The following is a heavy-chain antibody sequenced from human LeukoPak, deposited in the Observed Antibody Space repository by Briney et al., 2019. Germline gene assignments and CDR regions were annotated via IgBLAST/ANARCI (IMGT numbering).Heavy chain of an antibody. J-gene: IGHJ4*02. D-gene: IGHD3-22*01. CDR1: GGSISNYY. CDR3: ARTPIYYYDNSGYYN. Sequence: SETLSLTCTVSGGSISNYYWSWIRQPAGKGLGWIGLIYTSGSTNYNPSLKSRVTMSVDTSKNQFSLKLSSVTAADTAVYFCARTPIYYYDNSGYYNWGQGTLVTVSS. CDR2: IYTSGST. V-gene: IGHV4-4*07.